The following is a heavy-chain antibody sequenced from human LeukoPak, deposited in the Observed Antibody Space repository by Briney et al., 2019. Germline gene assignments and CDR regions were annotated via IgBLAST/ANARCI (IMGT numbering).Heavy chain of an antibody. V-gene: IGHV1-69*05. CDR3: ARDDSSGYYPLYFDY. CDR2: IIPIFGTA. D-gene: IGHD3-22*01. J-gene: IGHJ4*02. Sequence: GSSVKVSCKASGGTFSSYAISWVRQAPGQGLEWMERIIPIFGTANYAQKFQGRVTITTDESTSTAYMELSSLRSEDTAVYYCARDDSSGYYPLYFDYWGQGTLVTVSS. CDR1: GGTFSSYA.